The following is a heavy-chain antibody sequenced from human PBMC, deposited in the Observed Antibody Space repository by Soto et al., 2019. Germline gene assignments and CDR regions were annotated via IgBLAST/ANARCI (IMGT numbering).Heavy chain of an antibody. CDR1: GGSISSSNW. CDR2: IYHSGST. D-gene: IGHD6-19*01. J-gene: IGHJ4*02. Sequence: QVQLQESGPGLVKPSGTLSLTCAVSGGSISSSNWWGWVRQPPGKGLEWIGEIYHSGSTNYNPSLKSHVTISVDKSKNQFSLKLSSVTAADTAVYYCAHYSSHSSGTSSWGQGTLVTVSS. CDR3: AHYSSHSSGTSS. V-gene: IGHV4-4*02.